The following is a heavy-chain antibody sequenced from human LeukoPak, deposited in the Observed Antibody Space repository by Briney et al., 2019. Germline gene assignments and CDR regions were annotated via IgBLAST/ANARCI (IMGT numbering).Heavy chain of an antibody. D-gene: IGHD1-26*01. CDR3: ARTIDSGSSRYAFDI. V-gene: IGHV4-39*01. CDR1: GGSISSSSYY. CDR2: IYHSGST. J-gene: IGHJ3*02. Sequence: KSSETLSLACTVSGGSISSSSYYWGWIRQPPGKGLEWIGSIYHSGSTYYNPSLKSRVTISVDTSKNQFSLKLSSVTAADTAVYYCARTIDSGSSRYAFDIWGQGTMVTVSS.